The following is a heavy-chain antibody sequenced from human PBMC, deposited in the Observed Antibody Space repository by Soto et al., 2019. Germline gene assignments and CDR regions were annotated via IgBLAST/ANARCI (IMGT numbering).Heavy chain of an antibody. V-gene: IGHV3-23*01. CDR2: ISGSGGST. Sequence: EVQLLESGGDLVQPGGSLRLSCAASGFTFSSYAMSWVRQAPGKGLEWVSAISGSGGSTYYADSVKGRFTISRDNSKNKLYLQMNSLRAEDTAVYYCAKSGPLMVRGVIIRTRPFDYWGQGTLVTVSS. CDR1: GFTFSSYA. CDR3: AKSGPLMVRGVIIRTRPFDY. J-gene: IGHJ4*02. D-gene: IGHD3-10*01.